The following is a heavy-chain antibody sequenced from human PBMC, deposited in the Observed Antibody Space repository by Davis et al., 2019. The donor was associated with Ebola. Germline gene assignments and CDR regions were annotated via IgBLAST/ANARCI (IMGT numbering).Heavy chain of an antibody. J-gene: IGHJ5*02. V-gene: IGHV3-30-3*01. CDR3: ARDSTVVPAAIGWFDP. Sequence: GESLKISCAASGFTFSSYAMHWVRHAPGPCLLCLAVISYDGSNKYYADSVKGRFTISRDNSKNTLYLQMNSLRAEDTAVYYCARDSTVVPAAIGWFDPWGQGTLVTVSS. CDR1: GFTFSSYA. D-gene: IGHD2-2*01. CDR2: ISYDGSNK.